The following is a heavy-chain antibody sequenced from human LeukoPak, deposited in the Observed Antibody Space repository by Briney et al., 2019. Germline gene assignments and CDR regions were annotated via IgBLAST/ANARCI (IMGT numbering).Heavy chain of an antibody. J-gene: IGHJ4*02. CDR3: ARVSSTGGLAY. Sequence: SETLSLTCTVSGGSISSYYWSWIRQPPGKGLEWIAYIYYNGSSNSNPSLKSRVGLSIDTSKNQFSLKVNSMTPRDATVYYCARVSSTGGLAYWGQGTLVTVSS. CDR1: GGSISSYY. V-gene: IGHV4-59*08. D-gene: IGHD1-1*01. CDR2: IYYNGSS.